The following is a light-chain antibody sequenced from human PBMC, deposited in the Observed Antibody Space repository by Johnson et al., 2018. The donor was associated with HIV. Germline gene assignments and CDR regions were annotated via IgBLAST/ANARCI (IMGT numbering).Light chain of an antibody. Sequence: QSVLTQPPSVSAASGQKVTISCSGSSSNIGNNYVSWYQQLPGTAPKLLIYENNKRPSGIPDRFSDSKSATSANLAINGLQLVDEADYYCGTWDSGLSAHYVFGTGTRVTVL. CDR1: SSNIGNNY. V-gene: IGLV1-51*02. J-gene: IGLJ1*01. CDR2: ENN. CDR3: GTWDSGLSAHYV.